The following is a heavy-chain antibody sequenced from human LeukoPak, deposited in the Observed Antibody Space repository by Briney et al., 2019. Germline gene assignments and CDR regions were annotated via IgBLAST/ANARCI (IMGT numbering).Heavy chain of an antibody. CDR3: ARDRIAVAATETSFDY. D-gene: IGHD6-19*01. J-gene: IGHJ4*02. CDR1: GFTFSSYS. CDR2: ISSSSSYI. Sequence: GGSLRLSCAASGFTFSSYSMNWVRQAPGKGLEWVSSISSSSSYIYYADSVKGRFTISRGNAKNSLYLEMNSLRAVDTAVYYCARDRIAVAATETSFDYWGQGTLVTVSS. V-gene: IGHV3-21*01.